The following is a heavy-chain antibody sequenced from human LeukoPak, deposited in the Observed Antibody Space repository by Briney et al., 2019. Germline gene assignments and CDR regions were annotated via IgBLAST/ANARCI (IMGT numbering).Heavy chain of an antibody. CDR2: IFYRGTT. CDR3: ARHDYDLLTGYTINWFDP. V-gene: IGHV4-39*01. Sequence: SETLSLTCTVSGGSISSGTHYWGWVRQPPGKGLEWIGSIFYRGTTFYSPSLKSRVTVSIGTSKNQFSLKLNSVTAADTAVYYCARHDYDLLTGYTINWFDPWGQGTLVTVSS. D-gene: IGHD3-9*01. J-gene: IGHJ5*02. CDR1: GGSISSGTHY.